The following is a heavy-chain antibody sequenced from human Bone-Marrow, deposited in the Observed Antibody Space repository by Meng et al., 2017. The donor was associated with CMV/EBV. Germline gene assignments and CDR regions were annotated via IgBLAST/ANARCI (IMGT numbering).Heavy chain of an antibody. J-gene: IGHJ4*02. CDR3: ARVDGNYYFDY. V-gene: IGHV1-69*10. CDR1: GGTFSSYA. D-gene: IGHD1-14*01. Sequence: SVKVSCKASGGTFSSYAISWVRQAPGQGLEWMGGIIPILGIANYAQKLQGRVTMTTDTSTSTAYMELRSLRSDDTAVYYCARVDGNYYFDYWGQGTLVTVSS. CDR2: IIPILGIA.